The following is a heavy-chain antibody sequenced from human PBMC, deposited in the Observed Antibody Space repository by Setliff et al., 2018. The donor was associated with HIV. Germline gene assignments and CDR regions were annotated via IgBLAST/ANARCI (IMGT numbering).Heavy chain of an antibody. CDR3: ARRGRQQSDAFDI. CDR1: AGSFSIFA. Sequence: SVKVSCKSSAGSFSIFAINWVRQAPGQGLEWMGGMMTIFSTTNYARKFQGRVTITTDESTGTAYMELSRLRSDDTAVYYCARRGRQQSDAFDIWGQGTMVTVSS. V-gene: IGHV1-69*05. J-gene: IGHJ3*02. CDR2: MMTIFSTT. D-gene: IGHD6-13*01.